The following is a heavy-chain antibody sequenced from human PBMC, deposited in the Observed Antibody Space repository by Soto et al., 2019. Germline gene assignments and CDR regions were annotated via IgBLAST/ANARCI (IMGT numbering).Heavy chain of an antibody. CDR2: IYYSGST. V-gene: IGHV4-30-4*01. Sequence: SETLSLTCTVSGGSISSGDYYWSWIRQPPGKGLEWIGYIYYSGSTYYNPSLKSRVTISVDTSKNQFSLKLSSVTAADTAVYYCASATTDCSSTSCPFDYWGQGTLVTVSS. D-gene: IGHD2-2*01. CDR3: ASATTDCSSTSCPFDY. CDR1: GGSISSGDYY. J-gene: IGHJ4*02.